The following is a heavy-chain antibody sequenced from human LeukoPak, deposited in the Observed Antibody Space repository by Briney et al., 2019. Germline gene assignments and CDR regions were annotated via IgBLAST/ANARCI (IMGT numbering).Heavy chain of an antibody. J-gene: IGHJ4*02. CDR3: ARARGVDY. V-gene: IGHV3-7*04. CDR2: IKQDGSEK. D-gene: IGHD3-16*01. CDR1: GFSFSDYW. Sequence: GGSLRLSCAASGFSFSDYWMSWVRQAPGKGLEWVANIKQDGSEKNYVDSVKGRFTISRDNAKNSLYLQMNSLRAEDTAVYYCARARGVDYWGQGALVTVSS.